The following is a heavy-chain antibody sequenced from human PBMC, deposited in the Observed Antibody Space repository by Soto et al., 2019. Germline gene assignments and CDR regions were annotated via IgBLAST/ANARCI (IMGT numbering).Heavy chain of an antibody. CDR1: GFTFKTYD. V-gene: IGHV3-23*01. D-gene: IGHD6-13*01. Sequence: GGSLRLSCAASGFTFKTYDMNWVRQAPGKGLEWVSGVSGGSKTSYYADSVKGRFTISRDNSKDTLYLQMNNLRGEDTALYYFARAERGKSWHDYWGQGTLVTVST. J-gene: IGHJ4*02. CDR2: VSGGSKTS. CDR3: ARAERGKSWHDY.